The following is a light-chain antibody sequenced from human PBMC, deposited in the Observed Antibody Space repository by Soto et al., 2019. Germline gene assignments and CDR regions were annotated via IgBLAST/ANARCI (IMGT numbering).Light chain of an antibody. Sequence: DIVMTQSPLSLPVTPGEPASISCRSSQSLLHSNGYNYLDWYPQKPGQSPQLLIYLCSNRASGVPDRFSGSGSGTDFTLKISRVEAEDVGVYYCMQALQTPRTFGQGTKVEIK. CDR1: QSLLHSNGYNY. V-gene: IGKV2-28*01. J-gene: IGKJ1*01. CDR2: LCS. CDR3: MQALQTPRT.